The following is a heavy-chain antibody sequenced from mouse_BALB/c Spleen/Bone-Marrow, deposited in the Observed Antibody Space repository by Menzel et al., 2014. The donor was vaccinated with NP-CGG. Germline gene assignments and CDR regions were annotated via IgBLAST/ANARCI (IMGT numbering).Heavy chain of an antibody. D-gene: IGHD2-14*01. J-gene: IGHJ2*01. V-gene: IGHV5-17*02. CDR1: GFTFSSFG. CDR2: ISSGSSTI. CDR3: ARDVPLYDVGFFDF. Sequence: EVKLQESGGGLVQPGGSRKLSCAASGFTFSSFGMHWVRQAPEKGLEWVAYISSGSSTIYYADTVKGRFTISRDNPKNTLFLQMTRLRSEDTAMYYCARDVPLYDVGFFDFWGQGTTLTVS.